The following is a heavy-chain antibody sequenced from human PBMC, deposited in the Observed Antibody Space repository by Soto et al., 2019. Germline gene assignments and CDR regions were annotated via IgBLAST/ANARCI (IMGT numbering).Heavy chain of an antibody. J-gene: IGHJ6*02. V-gene: IGHV5-10-1*01. CDR3: ARHGSGYGGSYYYYYGMDV. D-gene: IGHD5-12*01. Sequence: GESLKISCKGSGYSFISYWISWVRQMPGKGLEWMGRIDPSDSYTNYSPSFQGHVTISADKSISTAYLQWSSLKASDTAMYYCARHGSGYGGSYYYYYGMDVWGQGTTVTVS. CDR2: IDPSDSYT. CDR1: GYSFISYW.